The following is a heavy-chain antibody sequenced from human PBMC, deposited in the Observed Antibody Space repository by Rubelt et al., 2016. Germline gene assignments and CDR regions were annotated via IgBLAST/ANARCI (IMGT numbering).Heavy chain of an antibody. D-gene: IGHD6-19*01. Sequence: QITLKESGPTLVKPTQTLTLTCTFSGFSLSTSGVGVGWFRQPPGEALEWLALIYWDDDSKYSPSLKSRLAITKDTSKNQVVLTMTNMDPVDTATYYCAHRRPSGGSGWYAFDYWGQGTLVTVSS. CDR1: GFSLSTSGVG. CDR2: IYWDDDS. CDR3: AHRRPSGGSGWYAFDY. V-gene: IGHV2-5*02. J-gene: IGHJ4*02.